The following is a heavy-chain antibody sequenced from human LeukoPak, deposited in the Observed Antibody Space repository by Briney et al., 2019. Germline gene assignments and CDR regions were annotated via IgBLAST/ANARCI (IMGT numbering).Heavy chain of an antibody. CDR2: ISASGSRT. CDR3: VKDDGWVQYAN. D-gene: IGHD5-24*01. CDR1: GFTFSSFA. J-gene: IGHJ4*02. Sequence: GGSLRLSCAASGFTFSSFAMSWVHQAPGKGLEWVSGISASGSRTYYADSVKGRFIISRDNSKNTVYLQMNSLSAEDAAVYYCVKDDGWVQYANWGQGTLVTVSS. V-gene: IGHV3-23*01.